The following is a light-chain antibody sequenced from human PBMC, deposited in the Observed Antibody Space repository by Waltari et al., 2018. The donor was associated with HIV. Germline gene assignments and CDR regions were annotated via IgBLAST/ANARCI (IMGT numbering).Light chain of an antibody. V-gene: IGLV3-25*03. J-gene: IGLJ2*01. CDR1: ALSKQY. CDR2: KDT. CDR3: QSSDTTASHEL. Sequence: SRDLTQPPSVSVSPGQTARITCSGDALSKQYSYWYQQKAGQAPVLVIFKDTERPSGIPARFSSSSSGTTGTLTITSVEAEDEAEYFCQSSDTTASHELFGGGTKLTVL.